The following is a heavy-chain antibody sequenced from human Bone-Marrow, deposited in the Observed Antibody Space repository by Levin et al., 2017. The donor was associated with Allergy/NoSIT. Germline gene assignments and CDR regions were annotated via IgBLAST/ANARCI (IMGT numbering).Heavy chain of an antibody. Sequence: GGSLRLSCAASGLDFLTYWMTWVRLPPGKGLEWVANIKQDGSEIYYVDSVKGRFTISRDNAQNSLFLQMNSLRAEDTAVYRCARIYPYYYYMDVWVKGTTVIVSS. CDR1: GLDFLTYW. CDR3: ARIYPYYYYMDV. CDR2: IKQDGSEI. J-gene: IGHJ6*03. V-gene: IGHV3-7*01.